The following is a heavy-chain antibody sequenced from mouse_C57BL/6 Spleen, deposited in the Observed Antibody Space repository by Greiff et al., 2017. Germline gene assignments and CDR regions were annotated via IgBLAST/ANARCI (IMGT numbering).Heavy chain of an antibody. CDR3: ARYIPPITTVVATGAMDY. D-gene: IGHD1-1*01. CDR2: IRNKANGYTT. J-gene: IGHJ4*01. V-gene: IGHV7-3*01. Sequence: EVMLVESGGGLVQPGGSLSLSCAASGFTFTDYYMSWVRQPPGKALEWLGFIRNKANGYTTEYSASVKGRFTISRDNSQSIIYLQMKALRAEYSATYYCARYIPPITTVVATGAMDYWGQGTSVTVSS. CDR1: GFTFTDYY.